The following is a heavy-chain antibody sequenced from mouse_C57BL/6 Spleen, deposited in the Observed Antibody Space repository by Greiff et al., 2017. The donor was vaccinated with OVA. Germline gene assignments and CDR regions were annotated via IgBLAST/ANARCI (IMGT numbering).Heavy chain of an antibody. CDR1: GYSFTDYN. V-gene: IGHV1-39*01. Sequence: VQLKESGPELVKPGASVKISCKASGYSFTDYNMNWVKQSNGKSLEWIGVINPNYGTTSYNQKFKGKATLTVDPSSSTAYTQLNSLTSEDSAVYDCERPDGSSHWYFDVWGTGTTVTVSS. CDR2: INPNYGTT. D-gene: IGHD1-1*01. CDR3: ERPDGSSHWYFDV. J-gene: IGHJ1*03.